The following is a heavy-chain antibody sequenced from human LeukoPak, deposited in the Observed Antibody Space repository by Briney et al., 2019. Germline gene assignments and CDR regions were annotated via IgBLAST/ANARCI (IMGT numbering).Heavy chain of an antibody. CDR1: GFTFDDYG. J-gene: IGHJ4*02. D-gene: IGHD2-2*01. CDR3: ARGPGSIGYCSSTSCYDYFDF. Sequence: GGSLRLSCAASGFTFDDYGMSWVRQAPGKGLEWVSGINWNGGSTGYADSVKGRFTISRDNAKNSLYLQMNSLRAEDTALYYCARGPGSIGYCSSTSCYDYFDFWGQGTLVTVSS. V-gene: IGHV3-20*04. CDR2: INWNGGST.